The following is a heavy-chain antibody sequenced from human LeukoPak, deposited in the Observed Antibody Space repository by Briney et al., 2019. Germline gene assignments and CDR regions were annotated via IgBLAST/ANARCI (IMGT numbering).Heavy chain of an antibody. CDR3: AKDKGLTSIDY. V-gene: IGHV3-21*01. D-gene: IGHD2-21*01. J-gene: IGHJ4*01. CDR1: GFTFSSYS. CDR2: ISSSSSYI. Sequence: GGSLRLSCAASGFTFSSYSMNWVRQAPGKGLEWVSSISSSSSYIYYADSVKGRFTISRDNAKNSLYLQMNSLRAEDTAVYYCAKDKGLTSIDYWGQGTLVTVSS.